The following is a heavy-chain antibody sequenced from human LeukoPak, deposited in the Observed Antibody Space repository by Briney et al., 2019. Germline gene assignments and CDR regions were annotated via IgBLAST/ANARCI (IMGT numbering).Heavy chain of an antibody. V-gene: IGHV3-21*01. D-gene: IGHD2-2*01. CDR2: ISSSSSYI. Sequence: GESLRLSCAASGFTFSSYSMNWVRQAPGKGLEWVSSISSSSSYIYYADSVKGRFTISRDNAKNSLYLQMNSLRAEDTAVYYCARSDCSSSSCSSSGGYYNYYMDVWGKGSTLTVSS. CDR1: GFTFSSYS. J-gene: IGHJ6*03. CDR3: ARSDCSSSSCSSSGGYYNYYMDV.